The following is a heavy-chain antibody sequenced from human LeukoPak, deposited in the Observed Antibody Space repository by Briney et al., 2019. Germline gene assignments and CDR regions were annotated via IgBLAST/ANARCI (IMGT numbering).Heavy chain of an antibody. CDR1: GYTFTSYG. J-gene: IGHJ4*02. CDR2: ISAYNGNT. D-gene: IGHD3-22*01. Sequence: GASVEVSCKASGYTFTSYGISWVRQAPGHGLEWLGWISAYNGNTNYAQKLQGRVTMTTDTSTSTAYMELRSLRSDDTAVYYCARDEDYDSSGYYSLGFDYWGQGTLVTVSS. CDR3: ARDEDYDSSGYYSLGFDY. V-gene: IGHV1-18*01.